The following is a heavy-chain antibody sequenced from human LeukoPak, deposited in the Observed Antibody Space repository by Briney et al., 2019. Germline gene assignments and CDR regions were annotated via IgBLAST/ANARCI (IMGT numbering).Heavy chain of an antibody. Sequence: GGSLRLSCAASGFTFSNAWMSWVRQAPGKGLEWVSAISGSGRSTYSADSVRGRFTTSRDNSKNILYLQMNNLRGEDTAVYYCAKAGARGNVNWFDSWGQGTLVTVSS. CDR3: AKAGARGNVNWFDS. V-gene: IGHV3-23*01. D-gene: IGHD1-1*01. J-gene: IGHJ5*01. CDR2: ISGSGRST. CDR1: GFTFSNAW.